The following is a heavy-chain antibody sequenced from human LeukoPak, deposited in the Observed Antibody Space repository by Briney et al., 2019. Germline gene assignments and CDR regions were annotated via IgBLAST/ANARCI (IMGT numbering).Heavy chain of an antibody. CDR3: ARDDQYSSSWYGAFDI. V-gene: IGHV4-31*03. CDR2: IYYSGST. CDR1: GGSISSGGYY. D-gene: IGHD6-13*01. Sequence: PSETLSLTCTVSGGSISSGGYYWSWIRQHPGKGLEWIGYIYYSGSTYYNPSLKSRVTISVDTSKNQFSLKLSSVTAADTAVYYCARDDQYSSSWYGAFDIWGQGTMVTVSS. J-gene: IGHJ3*02.